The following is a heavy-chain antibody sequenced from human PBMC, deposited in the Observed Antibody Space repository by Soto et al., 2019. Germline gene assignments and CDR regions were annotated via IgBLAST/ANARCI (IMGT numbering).Heavy chain of an antibody. Sequence: SETLSLTCTVSGGSFISYYWSWVRQPVGKGLEWIGRVYYSGSAIYNPSLKSRVSMSVDTSRSQISLNLKSVTAEDTAVYYCARAGGTTVTGLWHFDSWGQGTLVTVSS. CDR3: ARAGGTTVTGLWHFDS. D-gene: IGHD4-17*01. CDR1: GGSFISYY. V-gene: IGHV4-4*07. CDR2: VYYSGSA. J-gene: IGHJ4*02.